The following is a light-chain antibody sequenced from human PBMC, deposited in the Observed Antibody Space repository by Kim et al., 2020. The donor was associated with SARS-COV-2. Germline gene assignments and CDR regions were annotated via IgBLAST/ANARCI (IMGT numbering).Light chain of an antibody. V-gene: IGLV1-36*01. CDR1: TSNIGNNA. CDR2: SND. J-gene: IGLJ3*02. CDR3: AVWDDSLNAWV. Sequence: QRVTISCSGTTSNIGNNAVNWYQQFPGKAPKLLIYSNDVLPSGVSDRFSGSKSGTSASLAISGLQSEDEADYYCAVWDDSLNAWVFGGGTKLTVL.